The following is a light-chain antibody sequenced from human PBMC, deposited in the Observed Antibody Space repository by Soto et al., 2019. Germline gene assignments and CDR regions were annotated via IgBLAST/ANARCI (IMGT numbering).Light chain of an antibody. V-gene: IGKV3-20*01. CDR2: GVS. Sequence: EIVLTQSPGTLSLSPGERATLSCRASQSVNSTYLAWHQQKRSQAPRLVIYGVSSRATGIPDRFSGSGSGTDFTLTISRLEPEDFAVYYCQQYGDSPRTFGQGTKVEV. CDR1: QSVNSTY. J-gene: IGKJ1*01. CDR3: QQYGDSPRT.